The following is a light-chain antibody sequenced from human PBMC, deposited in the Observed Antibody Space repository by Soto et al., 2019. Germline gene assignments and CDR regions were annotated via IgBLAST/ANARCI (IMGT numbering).Light chain of an antibody. CDR1: SSDIGIYKY. Sequence: QSALTQPASVSGSPGQSIAICCTGSSSDIGIYKYVSWYQQHPGKVPKLIIYEVTNRPSGVSNRFSGSKSGNTASLTISGLQAEDEADYYCSSYTTSSTRVFGPGTKLTVL. J-gene: IGLJ1*01. CDR2: EVT. V-gene: IGLV2-14*01. CDR3: SSYTTSSTRV.